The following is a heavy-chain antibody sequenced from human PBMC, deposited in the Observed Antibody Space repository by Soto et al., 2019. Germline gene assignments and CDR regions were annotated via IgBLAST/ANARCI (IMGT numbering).Heavy chain of an antibody. J-gene: IGHJ5*02. CDR2: IIPIFGTA. D-gene: IGHD6-6*01. CDR3: AYSSSSPGLVGWFDP. CDR1: GGTFSSYA. Sequence: VASVKVSCKASGGTFSSYAISWVRQAPGQGLEWMGGIIPIFGTANSAQKFQGRVTITADESTSTAYMELSSLRSEDTAVYYCAYSSSSPGLVGWFDPWGQGTLVTVSS. V-gene: IGHV1-69*13.